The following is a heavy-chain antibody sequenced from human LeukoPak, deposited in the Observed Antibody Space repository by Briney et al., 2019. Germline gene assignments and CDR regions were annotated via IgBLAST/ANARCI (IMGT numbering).Heavy chain of an antibody. CDR3: AKDQVGATRD. CDR2: ISGSGGST. J-gene: IGHJ4*02. D-gene: IGHD1-26*01. V-gene: IGHV3-23*01. CDR1: GFXFSSYA. Sequence: GGSLRLSCEASGFXFSSYAISWARQAPGKGLEWVSAISGSGGSTYYADSVKGRFTISRDNSKNTLYLQMNSLRAEDTAVYYCAKDQVGATRDWGQGTLVTVSS.